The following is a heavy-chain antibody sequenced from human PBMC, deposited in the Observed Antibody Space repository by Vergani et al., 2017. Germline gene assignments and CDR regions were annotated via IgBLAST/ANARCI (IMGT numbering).Heavy chain of an antibody. Sequence: EVQLLESGGGLVQPGGSLRLSCAASGFTFSSYAMSWVRQAPGKGLEWVSAISGSGGSTYYADSVKGRFTISRDNSKNTRYLQMNSLRAEDTAVYYCAKDSRDIVLMVYAIPDCFDIWGQGTMVTVSS. V-gene: IGHV3-23*01. CDR2: ISGSGGST. D-gene: IGHD2-8*01. CDR3: AKDSRDIVLMVYAIPDCFDI. J-gene: IGHJ3*02. CDR1: GFTFSSYA.